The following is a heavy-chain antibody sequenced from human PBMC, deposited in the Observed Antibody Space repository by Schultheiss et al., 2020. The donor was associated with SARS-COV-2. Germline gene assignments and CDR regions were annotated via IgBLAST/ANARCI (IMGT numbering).Heavy chain of an antibody. J-gene: IGHJ6*02. Sequence: GGSLRLSCVVSGFAASRFTFSSYSMNWVRQAPGKGLEWVSYISSSSSTKHYADSVKGRFTISRDNAKNSLYLQMNSLRAEDTAVYYCARDPVPYGSGIYGMDVWGQGTTVTVSS. CDR2: ISSSSSTK. CDR1: RFTFSSYS. D-gene: IGHD3-10*01. V-gene: IGHV3-48*04. CDR3: ARDPVPYGSGIYGMDV.